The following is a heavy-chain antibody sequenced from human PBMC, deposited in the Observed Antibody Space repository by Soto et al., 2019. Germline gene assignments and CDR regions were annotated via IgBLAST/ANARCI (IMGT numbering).Heavy chain of an antibody. CDR1: GGSFSGYY. Sequence: QVQLQQWGAGLLKPSETLSLTCAVYGGSFSGYYWSWIRQPPGKGLEWIGEINHSGSTNYNPSLKSRVTISVDTSKNQFSLKLSSVTAADTAVYYCARGRFHDYYYYYGRDVWGQGTTVTVSS. CDR3: ARGRFHDYYYYYGRDV. V-gene: IGHV4-34*01. D-gene: IGHD2-21*01. CDR2: INHSGST. J-gene: IGHJ6*02.